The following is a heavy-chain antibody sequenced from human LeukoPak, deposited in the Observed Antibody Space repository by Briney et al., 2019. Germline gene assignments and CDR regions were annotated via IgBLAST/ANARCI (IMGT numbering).Heavy chain of an antibody. CDR2: IHYTEIT. J-gene: IGHJ4*02. D-gene: IGHD3-16*01. CDR3: ARDGPFYFDY. Sequence: SETLSLTCAVSGYSTSSGYYWGWIRQAPGKGLEWIGYIHYTEITIYNPTLKSRVAISLDTSKNRFSLNLKSVTAADTAVYYCARDGPFYFDYWGQGTLVTVSS. V-gene: IGHV4-61*01. CDR1: GYSTSSGYY.